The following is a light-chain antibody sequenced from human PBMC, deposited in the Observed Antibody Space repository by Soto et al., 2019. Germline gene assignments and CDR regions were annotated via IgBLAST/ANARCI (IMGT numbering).Light chain of an antibody. CDR2: GAF. J-gene: IGKJ5*01. CDR3: QQRNIWPPVT. V-gene: IGKV3-11*01. CDR1: PSVTNF. Sequence: EIVLPQSPATLSLSPGERATLSCMASPSVTNFLAWYQQKPGQAPRLLIYGAFNRATGIPARFSGSWSGTDFTLTNSSLEPEDSAIDYCQQRNIWPPVTFGQGTRLEIK.